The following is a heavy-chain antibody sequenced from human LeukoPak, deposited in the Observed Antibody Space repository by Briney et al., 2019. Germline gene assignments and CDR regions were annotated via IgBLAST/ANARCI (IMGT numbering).Heavy chain of an antibody. CDR2: INPHSGGT. Sequence: ASVKVSCKASGYTFTGNFMHWLRQAPGQGLEWMGLINPHSGGTNYAQNFQGRVTMTRDTNITTAYMELRRLTSDDSAMYYCTKSGTWGQGTLVTVSS. D-gene: IGHD1-26*01. CDR1: GYTFTGNF. J-gene: IGHJ5*02. CDR3: TKSGT. V-gene: IGHV1-2*06.